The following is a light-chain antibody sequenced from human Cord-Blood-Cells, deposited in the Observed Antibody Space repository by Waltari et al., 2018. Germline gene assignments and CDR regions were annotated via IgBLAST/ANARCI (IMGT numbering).Light chain of an antibody. V-gene: IGKV1-13*02. CDR1: QGISSA. CDR3: QQFNSYPLT. J-gene: IGKJ4*01. Sequence: AIQLPQSPSSFSASVGDRVTITCRASQGISSALAWYQQKPGKAPKLLIYDASSWESGVPSRFSGSGSGTDFTLTISSLQPEDFATYYCQQFNSYPLTFGVGTKVEIK. CDR2: DAS.